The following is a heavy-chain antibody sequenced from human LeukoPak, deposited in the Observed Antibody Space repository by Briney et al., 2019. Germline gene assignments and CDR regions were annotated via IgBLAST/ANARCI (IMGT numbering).Heavy chain of an antibody. J-gene: IGHJ6*03. D-gene: IGHD3-10*01. Sequence: PGGSLRLSCAASGFTFSNAWMSWVRQAPGKGLEWVSYISSSGSTIYYADSVKGRFTISRDNAKNSLYLQMNSLRAEDTAVYYCARESSTMVRGVYYYYYYMDVWGKGTTVTISS. CDR2: ISSSGSTI. CDR3: ARESSTMVRGVYYYYYYMDV. CDR1: GFTFSNAW. V-gene: IGHV3-11*01.